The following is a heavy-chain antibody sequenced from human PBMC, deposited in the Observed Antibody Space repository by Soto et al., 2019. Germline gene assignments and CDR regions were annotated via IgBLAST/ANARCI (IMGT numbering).Heavy chain of an antibody. D-gene: IGHD2-21*01. V-gene: IGHV3-21*01. J-gene: IGHJ3*02. CDR1: GFTFSSYS. CDR2: ISSSSSYI. CDR3: ARAGADVVRI. Sequence: EVQLVESGGGLVKPGGSLRLSCAASGFTFSSYSMNWVRQAPGKGLEWVSSISSSSSYIYYADSVKGRFTISRDNAKNSLYLQMNSLRAEDTAGYYCARAGADVVRIWGQGTMVTVCS.